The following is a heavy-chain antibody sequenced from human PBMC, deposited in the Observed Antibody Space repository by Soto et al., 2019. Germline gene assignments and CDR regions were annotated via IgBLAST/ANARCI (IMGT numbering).Heavy chain of an antibody. J-gene: IGHJ4*02. CDR2: ISSTTNYI. CDR1: GFTFTRYS. V-gene: IGHV3-21*06. Sequence: GGSLRLSCAASGFTFTRYSMNWVRQAPGKGLEWVSSISSTTNYIYYGVSMKGRFTISRDNAKNSLYLEMNSLRAEDTAVYYCARESEDLTSNFDYWGQGTLVTVSS. CDR3: ARESEDLTSNFDY.